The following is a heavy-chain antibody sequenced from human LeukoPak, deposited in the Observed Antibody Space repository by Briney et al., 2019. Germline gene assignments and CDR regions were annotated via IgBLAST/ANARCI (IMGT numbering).Heavy chain of an antibody. CDR3: AKDDSYSSPN. J-gene: IGHJ4*02. D-gene: IGHD6-13*01. CDR1: GFTFDDYA. V-gene: IGHV3-9*01. CDR2: ISWNSGSI. Sequence: QSGGSLRLSCAASGFTFDDYAMHWVRQAPGKGLEWVSGISWNSGSIGYADSAKGRFTISRDNAKNSLYLQMNSLRAEDTALYYCAKDDSYSSPNWGQGTLVTVSS.